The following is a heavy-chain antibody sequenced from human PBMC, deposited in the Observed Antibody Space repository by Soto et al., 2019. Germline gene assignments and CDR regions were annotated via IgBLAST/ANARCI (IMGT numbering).Heavy chain of an antibody. V-gene: IGHV3-74*01. CDR2: IKTDGSTT. Sequence: EVQLVESGGGLVQPGESLRLSCEASRFTFSNHWMHWVRQAPGKGPVWVARIKTDGSTTNYADYVKGRFTVSRDNAKNTLFLQMNSLRVEDTAVYYCARNWNGVDYWGQGTLVTVSS. CDR3: ARNWNGVDY. J-gene: IGHJ4*02. CDR1: RFTFSNHW. D-gene: IGHD1-1*01.